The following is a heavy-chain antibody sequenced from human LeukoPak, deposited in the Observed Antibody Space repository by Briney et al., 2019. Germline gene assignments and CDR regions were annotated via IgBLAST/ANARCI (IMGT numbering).Heavy chain of an antibody. V-gene: IGHV4-59*01. CDR2: IYFSGST. Sequence: SETLSLTCTVSGGSTTNYYWSWIRQPPGKEVEWIGYIYFSGSTNYNPSLRGRVTILEDTSKNEVSLKLTSVTAADTAVYYCARAPAGPPYYYMDVWGKGTTITVS. CDR3: ARAPAGPPYYYMDV. J-gene: IGHJ6*03. CDR1: GGSTTNYY.